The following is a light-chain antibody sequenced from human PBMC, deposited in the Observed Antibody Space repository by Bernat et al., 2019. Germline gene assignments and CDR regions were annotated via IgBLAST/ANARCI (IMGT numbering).Light chain of an antibody. V-gene: IGLV3-1*01. CDR3: QAWDSSINWV. CDR1: KLGDKY. CDR2: QDS. Sequence: SYELTQPPSVSVSPGQTASITCSGDKLGDKYACWYQQKPGQSPVLVIYQDSKRPSGIPERFSGSNSGNTATLTISGTQAMDEADYYCQAWDSSINWVFGRGTKLTVL. J-gene: IGLJ3*02.